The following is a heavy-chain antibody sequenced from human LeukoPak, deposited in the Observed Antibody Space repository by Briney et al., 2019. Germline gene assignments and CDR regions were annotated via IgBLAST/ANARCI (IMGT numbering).Heavy chain of an antibody. D-gene: IGHD1-26*01. V-gene: IGHV4-34*01. J-gene: IGHJ4*02. CDR3: ARGEWEKPPGH. CDR1: GGPFSSYY. CDR2: INHSGST. Sequence: PSETLSLTCAVYGGPFSSYYWSWIRQPPGKGLEWIGEINHSGSTNYNPSLKSRVTISVDTSKNQFSLKLKSVTAADTAVYFCARGEWEKPPGHWGQGTLVTVSS.